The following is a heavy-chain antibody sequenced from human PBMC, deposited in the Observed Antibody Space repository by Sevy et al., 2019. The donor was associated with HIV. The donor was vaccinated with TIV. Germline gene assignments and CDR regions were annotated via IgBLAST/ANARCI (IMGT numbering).Heavy chain of an antibody. D-gene: IGHD4-17*01. CDR1: GFTFSSYW. J-gene: IGHJ6*02. Sequence: GGSLRLSCAASGFTFSSYWMSWVRQAPGKGLEWVANIKQDGSEKYYVDSVKGRFTISTDNAKNSLYLQMNSLRAEETAVYYGARTGGDYVLYYYYGMDVWGQGTTVTVSS. CDR3: ARTGGDYVLYYYYGMDV. CDR2: IKQDGSEK. V-gene: IGHV3-7*01.